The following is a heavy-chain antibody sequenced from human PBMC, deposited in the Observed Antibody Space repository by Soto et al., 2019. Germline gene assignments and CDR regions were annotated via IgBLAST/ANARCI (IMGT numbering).Heavy chain of an antibody. J-gene: IGHJ5*02. V-gene: IGHV1-69*06. Sequence: QVALVQSGAEVKKPGSSVKVSCQASEDTFRNYAISWVRQAPGQGLEWMGGIIPIFGTANYAQKFQGRVTITADTSANTVYLELSSLRSEDTAVYYCARAAGRFGELFWFDPWGQGTLVSVSS. CDR3: ARAAGRFGELFWFDP. CDR1: EDTFRNYA. CDR2: IIPIFGTA. D-gene: IGHD3-10*01.